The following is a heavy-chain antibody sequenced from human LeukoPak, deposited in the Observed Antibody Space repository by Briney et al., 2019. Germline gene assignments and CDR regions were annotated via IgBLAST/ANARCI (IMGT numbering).Heavy chain of an antibody. V-gene: IGHV4-34*01. D-gene: IGHD3-22*01. Sequence: SETLSLTCAVYGESFSGYYWTWIRQPPGKGLEWIGEINDSGRTSCNPSLKSRVTISVDTSKNQFSLRLRSVAAADTAVYYCASYYHDSSGYYQYYFDSWGQGTLVTVSS. CDR3: ASYYHDSSGYYQYYFDS. CDR1: GESFSGYY. J-gene: IGHJ4*02. CDR2: INDSGRT.